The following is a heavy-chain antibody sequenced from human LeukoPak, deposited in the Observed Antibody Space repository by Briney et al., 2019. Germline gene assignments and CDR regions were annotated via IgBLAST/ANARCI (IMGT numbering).Heavy chain of an antibody. CDR3: ARPYYYDSSGYMHY. J-gene: IGHJ4*02. Sequence: GGSLRLSCAASGFTFSTYSMNWVRQAPGKGLEWVSYISSSGSTIYYADSVKGRFAISRDNAKNSLSLQMNSLRAEDTAVYYCARPYYYDSSGYMHYWGQGTLVTVSS. D-gene: IGHD3-22*01. V-gene: IGHV3-48*01. CDR2: ISSSGSTI. CDR1: GFTFSTYS.